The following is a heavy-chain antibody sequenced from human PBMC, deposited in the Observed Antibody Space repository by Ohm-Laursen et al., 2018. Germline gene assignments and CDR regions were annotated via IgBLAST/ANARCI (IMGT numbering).Heavy chain of an antibody. Sequence: GTLSLTCTVSGGSISSYYWSWIRQPSGKGLEWIGYIYYTGSTSYNPSLKSRVTISVDTSKNQFSLKLSSVTAADTAVYYCARRANSAYPYYLDHWGQGTLVTVSS. CDR2: IYYTGST. D-gene: IGHD3-22*01. CDR3: ARRANSAYPYYLDH. V-gene: IGHV4-59*08. CDR1: GGSISSYY. J-gene: IGHJ4*02.